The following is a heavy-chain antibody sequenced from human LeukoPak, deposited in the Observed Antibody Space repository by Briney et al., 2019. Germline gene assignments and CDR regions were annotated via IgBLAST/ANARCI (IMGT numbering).Heavy chain of an antibody. Sequence: GGSLRLSCAVSGFTFSNYNMNWVRQAPGKGLDWVSYISSSSGTIYYADSVKGRFTISRDNAKNSLYLQMSSLRAEDTAVYYCARETTGIDYWGQGTLVTVSS. V-gene: IGHV3-48*01. CDR1: GFTFSNYN. D-gene: IGHD4-17*01. J-gene: IGHJ4*02. CDR3: ARETTGIDY. CDR2: ISSSSGTI.